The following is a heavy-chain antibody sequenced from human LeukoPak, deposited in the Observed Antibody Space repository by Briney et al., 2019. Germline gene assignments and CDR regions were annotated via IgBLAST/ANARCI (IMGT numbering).Heavy chain of an antibody. Sequence: SGGSLRLSCAASGFTFSNYAMHWVRQAPGKGLEWVAIISYDGSNKYYADSVKGRFTISRDNSKNTLYLQMNSLRAEDTAVYYCARDPPGYSSGWSYYYYYYMDVWGKGTTVTVSS. CDR3: ARDPPGYSSGWSYYYYYYMDV. CDR2: ISYDGSNK. D-gene: IGHD6-19*01. J-gene: IGHJ6*03. CDR1: GFTFSNYA. V-gene: IGHV3-30*04.